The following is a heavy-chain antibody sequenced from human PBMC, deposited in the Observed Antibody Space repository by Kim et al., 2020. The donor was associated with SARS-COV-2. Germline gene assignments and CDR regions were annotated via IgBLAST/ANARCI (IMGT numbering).Heavy chain of an antibody. D-gene: IGHD2-2*01. Sequence: ADSVKGRVTISRDNAKNSLYLQMNSLRAEDTAVYYCARDPDLVLGESKQDYWGQGTLVTVSS. CDR3: ARDPDLVLGESKQDY. V-gene: IGHV3-21*01. J-gene: IGHJ4*02.